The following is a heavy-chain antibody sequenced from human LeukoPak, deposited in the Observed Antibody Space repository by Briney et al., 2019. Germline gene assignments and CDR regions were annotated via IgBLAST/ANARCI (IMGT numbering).Heavy chain of an antibody. J-gene: IGHJ3*02. CDR1: GYTFTGYY. Sequence: ASVKVSCKASGYTFTGYYMHWVRQATGQGLEWMGWMNPNSGNTGYAQKFQGRVTMTRNTSISTAYMELSSLRSEDTAVYYCARPGEYCSSTRCSPNDGFHIWGQGTMVTVSS. CDR3: ARPGEYCSSTRCSPNDGFHI. CDR2: MNPNSGNT. V-gene: IGHV1-8*02. D-gene: IGHD2-2*01.